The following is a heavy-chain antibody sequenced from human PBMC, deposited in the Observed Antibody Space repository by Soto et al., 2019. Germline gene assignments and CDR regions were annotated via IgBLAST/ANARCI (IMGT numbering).Heavy chain of an antibody. D-gene: IGHD4-4*01. CDR3: ARGPHDYSTYYFDY. CDR2: MSSDGFNK. CDR1: GFTFSSYA. V-gene: IGHV3-30-3*01. Sequence: QVQLVESGGGVVQPGRSLRLSCAASGFTFSSYAMHWVRQAPGKGLEWVAVMSSDGFNKYSADSVKGRFTISRDNSKNTLSLQMDSLRVEDTAVYYCARGPHDYSTYYFDYWGQGTLVTVSS. J-gene: IGHJ4*02.